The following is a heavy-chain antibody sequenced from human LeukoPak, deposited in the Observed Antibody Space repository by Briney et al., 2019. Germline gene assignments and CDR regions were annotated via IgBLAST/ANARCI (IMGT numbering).Heavy chain of an antibody. D-gene: IGHD5-24*01. Sequence: GASVKVSCKASGYTFTSYDINWVRQPTGQGLEWMGWMNPNSGDTGYAQNFQGRVTMTRDTSINTAYMELSSLRSEDTAVYYCARTPRNGYIEGYWGQGTLVTVSS. CDR3: ARTPRNGYIEGY. J-gene: IGHJ4*02. CDR1: GYTFTSYD. CDR2: MNPNSGDT. V-gene: IGHV1-8*01.